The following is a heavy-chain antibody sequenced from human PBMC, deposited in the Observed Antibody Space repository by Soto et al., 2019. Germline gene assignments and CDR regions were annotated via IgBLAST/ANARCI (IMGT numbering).Heavy chain of an antibody. J-gene: IGHJ4*02. V-gene: IGHV3-30*18. D-gene: IGHD5-18*01. Sequence: QVQLVESGGGVVQPGRSLRLSCAASGFTFSSYGMHWVRQAPGKGLEWVAVISYDGSNKYYADSVKGRFTISRDNSKNTLYLLMNSLRAEYTAVYYCAKDGAGDTAMVWGFDYWGQGTLDTVSS. CDR1: GFTFSSYG. CDR2: ISYDGSNK. CDR3: AKDGAGDTAMVWGFDY.